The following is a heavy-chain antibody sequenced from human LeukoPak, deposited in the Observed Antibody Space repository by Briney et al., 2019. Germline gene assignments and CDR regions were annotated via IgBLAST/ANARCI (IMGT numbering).Heavy chain of an antibody. V-gene: IGHV3-48*01. CDR1: GFTFSSHS. CDR3: ARGTVAGKAPY. CDR2: ISSSGSTI. J-gene: IGHJ4*02. D-gene: IGHD6-19*01. Sequence: PGGPLRLSCAASGFTFSSHSMNWVRQAPGKGLEWVSYISSSGSTIYYADSVKGRFSISRDNAKNSLHLQMNSLRAEDTAVYYCARGTVAGKAPYWGQGTLVTVSS.